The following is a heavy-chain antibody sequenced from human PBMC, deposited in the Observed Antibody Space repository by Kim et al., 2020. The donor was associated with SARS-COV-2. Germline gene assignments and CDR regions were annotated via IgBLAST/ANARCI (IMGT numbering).Heavy chain of an antibody. V-gene: IGHV3-9*01. J-gene: IGHJ6*04. CDR2: ISWNSGSI. Sequence: GGSLRLSCAASGFTFDDYAIHWVRQAPGKGLEWVSGISWNSGSIGYADSVKGRFTISRDNAKNSLYLQMNSLRAEDTALYYCAKAGYYDYVWGSYRYDYYYYYGMDVGGEGTTVTVSS. D-gene: IGHD3-16*02. CDR1: GFTFDDYA. CDR3: AKAGYYDYVWGSYRYDYYYYYGMDV.